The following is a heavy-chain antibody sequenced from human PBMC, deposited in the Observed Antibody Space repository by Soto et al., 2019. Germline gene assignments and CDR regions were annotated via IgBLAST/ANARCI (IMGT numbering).Heavy chain of an antibody. Sequence: QVQLVESGGGVVQPGRSLGVSCSASGFTFSNFVMHWVRQGPGKGLEWVAIISYDGSQKHYADSVKGRFTISRDNSNKTLFLNMNSLRAEDTAVYYCAAMHYNFWSGSVDYWGQGIEVTVSS. V-gene: IGHV3-30-3*01. CDR3: AAMHYNFWSGSVDY. J-gene: IGHJ4*02. CDR1: GFTFSNFV. CDR2: ISYDGSQK. D-gene: IGHD3-3*01.